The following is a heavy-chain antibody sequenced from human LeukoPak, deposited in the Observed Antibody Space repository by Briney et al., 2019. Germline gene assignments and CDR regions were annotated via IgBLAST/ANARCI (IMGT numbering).Heavy chain of an antibody. Sequence: GGSLRLSCAASGFTFSNYGMHWVPQAPGKGLEWVSSIRDDESNKYYTDSVQGRFTISRDNSKNTLYLHMNSLRAEDTAVYYCGKKTILVATVDAFDIWGQGTMVTVSS. CDR2: IRDDESNK. CDR1: GFTFSNYG. J-gene: IGHJ3*02. CDR3: GKKTILVATVDAFDI. V-gene: IGHV3-30*02. D-gene: IGHD1-26*01.